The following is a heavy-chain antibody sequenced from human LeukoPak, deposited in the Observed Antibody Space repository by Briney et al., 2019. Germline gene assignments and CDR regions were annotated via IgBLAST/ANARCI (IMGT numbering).Heavy chain of an antibody. CDR1: GFTFSSYT. CDR2: ISGSGRRT. V-gene: IGHV3-23*01. Sequence: GGSLRLSCAASGFTFSSYTMNWVRQPPGKGVEWVSGISGSGRRTYYPDSVKGRFTSSSDNSKNTLYLQMNSLRAEDTAIFYCAKDLRYCGGDCYSADAFDIWGQGTMVTVSS. CDR3: AKDLRYCGGDCYSADAFDI. J-gene: IGHJ3*02. D-gene: IGHD2-21*01.